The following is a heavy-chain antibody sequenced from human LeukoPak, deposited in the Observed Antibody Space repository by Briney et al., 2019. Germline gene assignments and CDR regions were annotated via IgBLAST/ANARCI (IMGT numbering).Heavy chain of an antibody. J-gene: IGHJ4*02. Sequence: SETLSLTCTVSGGSISSGGYYWSWIRQHPGKGLEWIGYIYYSGSTYYNPSLKSRVSISVDTSKNQFSLKLSSVTAADTAVYYCARADYDSSGYYFDYWGQGTLVTVSS. CDR3: ARADYDSSGYYFDY. D-gene: IGHD3-22*01. CDR2: IYYSGST. V-gene: IGHV4-31*03. CDR1: GGSISSGGYY.